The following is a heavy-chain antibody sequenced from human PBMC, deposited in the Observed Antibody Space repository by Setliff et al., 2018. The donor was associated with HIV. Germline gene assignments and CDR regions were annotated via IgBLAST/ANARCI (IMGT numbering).Heavy chain of an antibody. D-gene: IGHD2-15*01. J-gene: IGHJ1*01. Sequence: SVKVSCKAPGGSFTSYGLSWVRQAPGQGFEWVGGIIPMFGVANYAQKFQGRVTINADKSTGSMYMHLSGLRSDDTAVYYCTEVVPVNPGYFNDWGQGTLVTVSS. CDR1: GGSFTSYG. V-gene: IGHV1-69*10. CDR3: TEVVPVNPGYFND. CDR2: IIPMFGVA.